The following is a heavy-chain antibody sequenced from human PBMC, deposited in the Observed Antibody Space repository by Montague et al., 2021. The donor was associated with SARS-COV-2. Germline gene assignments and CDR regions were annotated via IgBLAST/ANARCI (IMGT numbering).Heavy chain of an antibody. CDR2: INHSGYT. J-gene: IGHJ4*02. CDR3: ASAPRYSFGFWAY. Sequence: ETLSLTCAVYGASSSNYYCSWIRQSPGKGLEWVGEINHSGYTDXNPSLESRLTISLDSSKKQFSLKMTSVTAADTAIYYCASAPRYSFGFWAYWGQGTLVSVSS. CDR1: GASSSNYY. V-gene: IGHV4-34*01. D-gene: IGHD5-12*01.